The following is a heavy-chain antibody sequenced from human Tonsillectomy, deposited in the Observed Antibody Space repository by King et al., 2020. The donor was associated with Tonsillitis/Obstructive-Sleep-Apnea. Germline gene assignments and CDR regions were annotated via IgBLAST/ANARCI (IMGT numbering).Heavy chain of an antibody. CDR3: AKGVSGVVGATNWYFDL. CDR1: GFTFSSYA. Sequence: VQLVESGGGLVQPGGSLRLSCAASGFTFSSYAMSWVRQAPGKGLEWVSAISGSGGSTYYADSVKGRFTISRDNSKNTLYLQMNSLRAEDTAVYYCAKGVSGVVGATNWYFDLWGRGTLVTVSS. J-gene: IGHJ2*01. CDR2: ISGSGGST. D-gene: IGHD1-26*01. V-gene: IGHV3-23*04.